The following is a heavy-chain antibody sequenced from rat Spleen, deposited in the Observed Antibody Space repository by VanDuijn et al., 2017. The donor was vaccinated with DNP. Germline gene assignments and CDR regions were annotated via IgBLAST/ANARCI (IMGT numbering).Heavy chain of an antibody. V-gene: IGHV5-20*01. D-gene: IGHD1-12*02. Sequence: EVQLVESGGGLVQPGRSLKLSCATSGFTFSSFTMAWVRQAPKKGLEWVASISYEGGSIYYRDSVRGRFTISRDYAKSTLYLQMDSLRSEDTATYYCTTTHYYDGWFPFDYWGQGVMVTVSS. CDR1: GFTFSSFT. CDR3: TTTHYYDGWFPFDY. J-gene: IGHJ2*01. CDR2: ISYEGGSI.